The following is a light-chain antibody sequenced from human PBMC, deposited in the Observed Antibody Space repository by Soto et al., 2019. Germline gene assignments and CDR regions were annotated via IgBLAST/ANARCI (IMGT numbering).Light chain of an antibody. Sequence: EIVLTQSPGTLSLSPGERATLSCRASQSVPRNYLAWLQQKPGQAPSLLISGASTRATGAPDRFSGSGSGTDFTLTISRLEPEDFAVYYCQQYGGSRTFGQGTKVDIK. V-gene: IGKV3-20*01. J-gene: IGKJ1*01. CDR2: GAS. CDR1: QSVPRNY. CDR3: QQYGGSRT.